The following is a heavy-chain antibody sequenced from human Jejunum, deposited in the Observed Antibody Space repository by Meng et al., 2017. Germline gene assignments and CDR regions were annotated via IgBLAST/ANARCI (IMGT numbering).Heavy chain of an antibody. CDR3: ARGEVAQLFDN. J-gene: IGHJ5*02. CDR2: THYSGTT. V-gene: IGHV4-59*01. Sequence: GSLRLSCSVSGGSINDFYWKWIRQPPGKGLEWIGYTHYSGTTETTGYNPSLKSRAIISADTSTNQFSLRLSSMTAADTALYYCARGEVAQLFDNWGQGTLVTVSS. CDR1: GGSINDFY. D-gene: IGHD5-18*01.